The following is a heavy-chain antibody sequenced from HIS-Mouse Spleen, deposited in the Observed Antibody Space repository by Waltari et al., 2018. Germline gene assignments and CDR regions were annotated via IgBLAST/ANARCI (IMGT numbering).Heavy chain of an antibody. V-gene: IGHV4-39*07. J-gene: IGHJ3*02. Sequence: QLQLQESGPGLVKPSETLSLTCTVSGRSLSSSSSYWGWLRQPPGKGLEWIGSIYYSGSTYYNPSLKSRVTISVDTSKNQFSLKLSSVTAADTAVYYCARDLGFDILTGTPIPDAFDIWGQGTMVTVSS. CDR3: ARDLGFDILTGTPIPDAFDI. D-gene: IGHD3-9*01. CDR1: GRSLSSSSSY. CDR2: IYYSGST.